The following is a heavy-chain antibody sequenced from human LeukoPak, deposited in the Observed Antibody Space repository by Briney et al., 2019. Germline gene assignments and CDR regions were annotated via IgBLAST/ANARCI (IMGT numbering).Heavy chain of an antibody. CDR2: IYHSGST. CDR1: GGSISSGGYY. J-gene: IGHJ4*02. Sequence: SETLSLTCTVSGGSISSGGYYWSWIRQPPGKGLEWIGYIYHSGSTYYNPSLKSRVTISVDRSKNQFSLKLSSVTAADTAVYYCARSYGDYLNFDYWGQGTLVTVSS. V-gene: IGHV4-30-2*01. D-gene: IGHD4-17*01. CDR3: ARSYGDYLNFDY.